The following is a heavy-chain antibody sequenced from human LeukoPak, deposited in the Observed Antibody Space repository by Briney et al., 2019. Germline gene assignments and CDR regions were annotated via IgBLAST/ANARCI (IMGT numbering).Heavy chain of an antibody. J-gene: IGHJ6*03. CDR3: AKDQYFVTGYYSHMDV. CDR2: ISYDGSNI. CDR1: GFTFSSYA. D-gene: IGHD2-21*02. V-gene: IGHV3-30*18. Sequence: GGSLRLSCAASGFTFSSYAMSWVRQAPGKGLEWVAVISYDGSNINYAESVKGRFTISRDNSKNTLYLQMNSLRAEDTAVYYCAKDQYFVTGYYSHMDVWGKGTTVTISS.